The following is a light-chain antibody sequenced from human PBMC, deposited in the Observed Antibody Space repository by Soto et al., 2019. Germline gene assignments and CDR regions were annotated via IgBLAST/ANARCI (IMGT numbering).Light chain of an antibody. Sequence: EIVLTQSPATLSLPPGERATLFCRASRSVGVYLAWSQQKPGQAPTLLMYDSSTRATGVPTRFSGSGSGTDFTLTISSLEAEDSAVYYCQQYKYWPQCTFGRGTKVEIK. V-gene: IGKV3-15*01. CDR3: QQYKYWPQCT. J-gene: IGKJ2*02. CDR1: RSVGVY. CDR2: DSS.